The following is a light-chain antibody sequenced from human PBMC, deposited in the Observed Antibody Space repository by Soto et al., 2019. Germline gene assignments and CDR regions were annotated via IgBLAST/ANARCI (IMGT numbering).Light chain of an antibody. CDR1: QSVSNK. CDR3: QQYNNWPPWT. CDR2: AAD. J-gene: IGKJ1*01. Sequence: VMRQSPATLSVATGETATLSCRASQSVSNKLAWYQQRPGQAPRLLIYAADTRATGIPDRFSGSGSGREFTLTISSLQSEDFAVYYCQQYNNWPPWTFGQGTKVEVK. V-gene: IGKV3-15*01.